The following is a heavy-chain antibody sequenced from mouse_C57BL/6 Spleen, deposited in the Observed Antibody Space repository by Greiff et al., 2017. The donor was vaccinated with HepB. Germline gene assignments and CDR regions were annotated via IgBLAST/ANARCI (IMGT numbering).Heavy chain of an antibody. J-gene: IGHJ4*01. V-gene: IGHV1-64*01. CDR3: ASPYYYGSRSHYAMDY. CDR1: GYTFTSYW. Sequence: QVQLQQPGAELVKPGASVKLSCKASGYTFTSYWMHWVKQRPGQGLEWIGMIHPNSGSTNYNEKFKSKATLTVDKSSSTAYMQLSSLTSEDSAVYYCASPYYYGSRSHYAMDYWGQGTSVTVSS. D-gene: IGHD1-1*01. CDR2: IHPNSGST.